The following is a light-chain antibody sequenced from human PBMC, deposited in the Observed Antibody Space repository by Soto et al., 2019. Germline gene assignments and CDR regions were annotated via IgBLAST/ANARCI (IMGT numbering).Light chain of an antibody. CDR1: QSVSSNY. J-gene: IGKJ1*01. V-gene: IGKV3-20*01. CDR3: QQYGSSPRT. Sequence: EIVLTQSPGTLSLPPGERATLSFRASQSVSSNYLAWYQQKPGQAPRLLFYGASNRATGIPDRFSGSGSGTDFTLTISRLEPEDFAVYYCQQYGSSPRTFGQGTNVDIK. CDR2: GAS.